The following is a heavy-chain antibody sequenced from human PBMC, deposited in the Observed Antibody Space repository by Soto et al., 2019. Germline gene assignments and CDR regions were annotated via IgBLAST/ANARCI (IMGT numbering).Heavy chain of an antibody. CDR1: GYTFTRYG. Sequence: GASVKVSCKASGYTFTRYGISWVRQAPGQGLEWMGWINPYNGNTNYAQKLQGRVTMTTDTSTSTAYMELRSLRSDDTAVYYCARRRCSGGSCRFDYWGQGTLVTAPQ. D-gene: IGHD2-15*01. J-gene: IGHJ4*02. CDR3: ARRRCSGGSCRFDY. V-gene: IGHV1-18*01. CDR2: INPYNGNT.